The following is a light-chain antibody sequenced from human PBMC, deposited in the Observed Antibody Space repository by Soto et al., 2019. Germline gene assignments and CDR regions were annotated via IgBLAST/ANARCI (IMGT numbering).Light chain of an antibody. Sequence: QSALTQPPSASGSPGQSVTISCTGTSSDVGGYNYVSWYQQHPGKAPKLMIYEVSKRPSGVPDRFSGSKSGNTASLTVSGLQAEDEADYSCCSYAGSNNPYVFGTGTKVTVL. CDR1: SSDVGGYNY. CDR3: CSYAGSNNPYV. J-gene: IGLJ1*01. V-gene: IGLV2-8*01. CDR2: EVS.